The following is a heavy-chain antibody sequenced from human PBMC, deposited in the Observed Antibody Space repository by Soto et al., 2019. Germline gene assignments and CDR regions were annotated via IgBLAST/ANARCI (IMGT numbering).Heavy chain of an antibody. J-gene: IGHJ4*02. CDR2: SSATGAGT. CDR3: AKDRRAGGNYGFYSDF. D-gene: IGHD1-7*01. Sequence: GGSLRLSCAASGFTFSSYGMTWVRQAPGKGLEWVSFSSATGAGTYYADSVKGRFTISRDNSKNTLYLQMTSLRADDTAVYYCAKDRRAGGNYGFYSDFWGQGALVTVS. CDR1: GFTFSSYG. V-gene: IGHV3-23*01.